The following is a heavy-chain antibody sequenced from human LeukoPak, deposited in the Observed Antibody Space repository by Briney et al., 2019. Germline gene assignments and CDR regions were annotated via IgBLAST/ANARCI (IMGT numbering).Heavy chain of an antibody. CDR2: ISGSGGTT. CDR3: AKADYDILIGYYPSFDQ. Sequence: ETLSLTCTVSGGSISSSLYYWGWVRQAPGKGLQWVSDISGSGGTTYYADSVKGRFTISRDNAKNSLYLQMNSLRAEDTAVYYCAKADYDILIGYYPSFDQWGQGTQVTVSS. V-gene: IGHV3-23*01. D-gene: IGHD3-9*01. J-gene: IGHJ4*02. CDR1: GGSISSSLYY.